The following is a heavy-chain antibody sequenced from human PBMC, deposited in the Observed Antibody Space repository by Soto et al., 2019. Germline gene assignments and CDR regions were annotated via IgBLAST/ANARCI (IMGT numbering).Heavy chain of an antibody. V-gene: IGHV4-34*01. CDR3: ARGDYYGSGSYYLFDY. CDR1: GGSFSGYY. Sequence: QVQLQQWGAGLLKPSETLSLTCAVYGGSFSGYYWSWIRQPPGKGLEWIGEFNHSGSTNYNPSLKSRVTISEDTIKNQFCLKLSSVTAADTAVYYCARGDYYGSGSYYLFDYWGQGTLVTVSS. CDR2: FNHSGST. D-gene: IGHD3-10*01. J-gene: IGHJ4*02.